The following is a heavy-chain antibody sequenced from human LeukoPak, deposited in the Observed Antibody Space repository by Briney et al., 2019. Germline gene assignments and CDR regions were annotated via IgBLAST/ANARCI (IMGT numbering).Heavy chain of an antibody. D-gene: IGHD1-26*01. V-gene: IGHV1-46*01. CDR3: VGIVGANAYVY. J-gene: IGHJ4*02. CDR2: INPSGGST. Sequence: ASVKVSCKASGYTFTSYYMHWVRQAPGQGLEWMGIINPSGGSTSYAQKFQGRVTMTRDTSTSTVYMELSSLRSEDTAVYYCVGIVGANAYVYWGQGTLVTVSS. CDR1: GYTFTSYY.